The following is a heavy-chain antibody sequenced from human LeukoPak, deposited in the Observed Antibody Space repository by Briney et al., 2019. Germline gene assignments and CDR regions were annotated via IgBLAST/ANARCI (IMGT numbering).Heavy chain of an antibody. CDR2: INSKSGDR. CDR3: AREGWDRTDTAELDH. V-gene: IGHV1-2*02. CDR1: GYTFTGHY. Sequence: GASVKVSCKASGYTFTGHYMHWARQAPGQGLEWMGWINSKSGDRNSAQKFQGRVTMTRDTSISTVYMELSRLRPDDTAVYYCAREGWDRTDTAELDHWGQGTLVTVSS. J-gene: IGHJ4*02. D-gene: IGHD1-14*01.